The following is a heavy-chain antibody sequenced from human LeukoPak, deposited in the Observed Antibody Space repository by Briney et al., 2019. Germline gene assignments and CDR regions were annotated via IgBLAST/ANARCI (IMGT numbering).Heavy chain of an antibody. CDR3: AKRLYGSGGYYQFDY. V-gene: IGHV3-23*01. J-gene: IGHJ4*02. Sequence: GGSLRLSCAASGFTFSGYAMTWVRQAPGKGLEWVSTVSAGGGSTYYADSVKGRFTISRDDPKNTLHLQMNSLRAEDTAVYYCAKRLYGSGGYYQFDYWGQGTLVTVSS. CDR1: GFTFSGYA. D-gene: IGHD3-10*01. CDR2: VSAGGGST.